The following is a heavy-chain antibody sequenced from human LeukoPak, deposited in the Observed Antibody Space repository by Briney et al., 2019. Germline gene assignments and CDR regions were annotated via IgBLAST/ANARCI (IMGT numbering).Heavy chain of an antibody. J-gene: IGHJ4*01. V-gene: IGHV3-23*01. CDR2: ISGSGAPT. D-gene: IGHD4-17*01. CDR3: AKDPRYGDNNVGAYYFDY. Sequence: GGSLRLSCAASGFTFSRYAMSWVRQAAGRGVEGVSAISGSGAPTSYAGSEKRRYPTSRDNPKNTLYLQMHSLRAEDTAVYYCAKDPRYGDNNVGAYYFDYWXXXNLVTVSS. CDR1: GFTFSRYA.